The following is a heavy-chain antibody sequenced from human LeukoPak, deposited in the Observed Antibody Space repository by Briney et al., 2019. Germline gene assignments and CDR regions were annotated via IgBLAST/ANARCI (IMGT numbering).Heavy chain of an antibody. CDR2: INPTGGRT. CDR3: ARDWGGHCSGDVCYSARFDP. V-gene: IGHV1-46*01. D-gene: IGHD2-15*01. Sequence: ASVKVSCKASGYTFTNYYLHWVRQAPGQGLEWMGMINPTGGRTIYAQRFRGGITMTRDTSTATVYLGLSSLRPGDTAIYYCARDWGGHCSGDVCYSARFDPWGQGTLVTVSS. J-gene: IGHJ5*02. CDR1: GYTFTNYY.